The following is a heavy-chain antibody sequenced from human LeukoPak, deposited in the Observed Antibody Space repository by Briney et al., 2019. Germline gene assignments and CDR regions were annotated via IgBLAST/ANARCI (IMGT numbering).Heavy chain of an antibody. J-gene: IGHJ4*02. CDR1: GDTFSSYW. CDR3: ARGSEWELLDY. V-gene: IGHV3-74*01. D-gene: IGHD1-26*01. Sequence: PGGSLRLSCAASGDTFSSYWMHWVRQAPGKGLVWVSRINSDGSSTSYADSVKGRFTISRDNAKNTLYLQMNSLRAEDTAVYYCARGSEWELLDYWGQGTLVTVSS. CDR2: INSDGSST.